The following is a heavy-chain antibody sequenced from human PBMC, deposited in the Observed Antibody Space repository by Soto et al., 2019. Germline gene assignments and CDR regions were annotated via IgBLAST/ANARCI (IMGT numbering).Heavy chain of an antibody. CDR2: IYNSGSA. D-gene: IGHD2-21*02. J-gene: IGHJ4*02. Sequence: QVQLQEAGPGLVKPSETLSLFCTVSGDSVDVGGFFWSWIRQSPGEALEWIGFIYNSGSANSNPSLRSRITMSMDKSKNAFSLSLSSVTAADTAVYYCARGKGGLHYYFDSWGQGTPVTVSS. CDR1: GDSVDVGGFF. CDR3: ARGKGGLHYYFDS. V-gene: IGHV4-61*03.